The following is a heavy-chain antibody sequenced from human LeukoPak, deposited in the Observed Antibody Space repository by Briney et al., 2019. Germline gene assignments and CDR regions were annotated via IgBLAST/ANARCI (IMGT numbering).Heavy chain of an antibody. CDR1: GFTFSSYE. CDR3: ASYPKYASGY. CDR2: ISSSGSTI. J-gene: IGHJ4*02. D-gene: IGHD3-10*01. Sequence: GGSLRLSCVASGFTFSSYEMNWVRQAPGKGLEWVSYISSSGSTIYYADSVKGRFTISRDNAKNSLYLQMNSLRAEDTAVYYCASYPKYASGYWGQGTLVTVSS. V-gene: IGHV3-48*03.